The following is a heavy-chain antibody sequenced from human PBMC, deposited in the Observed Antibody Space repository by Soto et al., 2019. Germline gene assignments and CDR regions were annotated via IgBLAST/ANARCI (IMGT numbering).Heavy chain of an antibody. CDR3: ARDGYCSGGSCFYFDY. Sequence: QVQLVQSGAEVKKPGSSVKVSCKASGGTFSSYAISWVRQAPGQGLEWMGGIIPSFGTANYAQKFQGRVTITADESTSTAYMELSSLRSEDTAVYYCARDGYCSGGSCFYFDYWGQGTLVTVSS. V-gene: IGHV1-69*01. J-gene: IGHJ4*02. D-gene: IGHD2-15*01. CDR1: GGTFSSYA. CDR2: IIPSFGTA.